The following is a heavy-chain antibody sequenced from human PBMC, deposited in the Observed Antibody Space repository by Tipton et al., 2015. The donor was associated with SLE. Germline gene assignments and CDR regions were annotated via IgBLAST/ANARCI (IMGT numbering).Heavy chain of an antibody. CDR2: ITNSGNT. Sequence: TLSLTCSVSGGSISSYSWSWFRQPPGKGPEWIGRITNSGNTYYTPSFQSRVTMSVDTSKNHFSLKLSSVTAADTAVYYCARHDTNYGRNWFDPWGQGTLVTVSS. CDR1: GGSISSYS. CDR3: ARHDTNYGRNWFDP. V-gene: IGHV4-59*04. D-gene: IGHD2-8*01. J-gene: IGHJ5*02.